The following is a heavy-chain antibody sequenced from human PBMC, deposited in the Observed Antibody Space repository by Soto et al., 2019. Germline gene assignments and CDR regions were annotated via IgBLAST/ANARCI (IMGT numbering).Heavy chain of an antibody. D-gene: IGHD6-13*01. CDR2: ISYDGSNK. V-gene: IGHV3-30*18. CDR1: GFTFSSYG. CDR3: AKGTSKQQLVLGY. J-gene: IGHJ4*02. Sequence: GGSLRLSCAASGFTFSSYGMHWVRQAPGKGLEWVAVISYDGSNKYYADSVKGRFTLSRDNSKNTPYLQMNSLRAEDTAVYYCAKGTSKQQLVLGYWGQGTLVTVSS.